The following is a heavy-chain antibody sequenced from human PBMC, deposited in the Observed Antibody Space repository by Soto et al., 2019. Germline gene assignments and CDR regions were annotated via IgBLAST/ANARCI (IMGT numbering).Heavy chain of an antibody. CDR2: ISYDGSNK. CDR1: GFTFSSYA. V-gene: IGHV3-30-3*01. Sequence: QVQLVESGGGVVQPGRSLRLSCAASGFTFSSYAMHWVRQAPGKGLEWVAVISYDGSNKYYADSVKGRFTISRDNSKNTLYLQMSSLRAEDTAVYYCARDPVAYCGGDCRTFDYWGQGTLVTVSS. J-gene: IGHJ4*02. CDR3: ARDPVAYCGGDCRTFDY. D-gene: IGHD2-21*02.